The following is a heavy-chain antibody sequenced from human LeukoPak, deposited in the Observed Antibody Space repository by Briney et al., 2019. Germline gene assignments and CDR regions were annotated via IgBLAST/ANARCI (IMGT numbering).Heavy chain of an antibody. CDR2: ITSGSTTI. J-gene: IGHJ4*02. D-gene: IGHD2-15*01. Sequence: PGGSLRLSCVASGFTFTGSSMNWVRQAPGKGLEWVSYITSGSTTISYADSVKGRFTISRDNAKNSLYLQMNSLRDEDTAVYYCVTELHCSGGACYDYWGQGTLVTVSS. CDR3: VTELHCSGGACYDY. CDR1: GFTFTGSS. V-gene: IGHV3-48*02.